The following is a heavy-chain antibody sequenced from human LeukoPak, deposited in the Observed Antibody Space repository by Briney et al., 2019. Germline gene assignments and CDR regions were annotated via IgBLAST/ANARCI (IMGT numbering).Heavy chain of an antibody. V-gene: IGHV3-7*01. CDR2: IKQDGSQK. CDR3: ARDRPQSVDCSGGSCYFFDY. J-gene: IGHJ4*02. D-gene: IGHD2-15*01. Sequence: GGSLRLSCAASGFTFSSYEMNWVRQAPGKGLEWVANIKQDGSQKYYLDSVKGRFTISRDNAKNSLYLQMNSLRAEDTAVYYCARDRPQSVDCSGGSCYFFDYWGQGTLVTVSS. CDR1: GFTFSSYE.